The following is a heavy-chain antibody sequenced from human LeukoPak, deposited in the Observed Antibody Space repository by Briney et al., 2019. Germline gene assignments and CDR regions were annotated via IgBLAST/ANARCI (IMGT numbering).Heavy chain of an antibody. D-gene: IGHD6-19*01. CDR1: GFTFSSYW. J-gene: IGHJ6*03. V-gene: IGHV3-74*01. CDR2: INTDGSST. Sequence: GGSLRLSCAASGFTFSSYWMHWGRHAAGKGLLWVSRINTDGSSTSYADSVKGRFTISRDNAKNTLYLQMNSLRAEDTAVYYCARDSEQWLVDYYYYYMDVWGKGTTVTVSS. CDR3: ARDSEQWLVDYYYYYMDV.